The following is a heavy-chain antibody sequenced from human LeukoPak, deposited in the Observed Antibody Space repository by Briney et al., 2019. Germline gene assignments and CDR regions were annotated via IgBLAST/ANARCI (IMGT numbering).Heavy chain of an antibody. Sequence: GGSLRLSCAASGFTFSDYYMSWIRQAPGKGLEWVSVIYAGGSTYYADSVKGRFTISRDNSKNTLYLQMNSLRAEDTAVYYCTTDLTAISRWGQGTLVTVSS. CDR1: GFTFSDYY. CDR3: TTDLTAISR. D-gene: IGHD5-18*01. J-gene: IGHJ4*02. V-gene: IGHV3-53*01. CDR2: IYAGGST.